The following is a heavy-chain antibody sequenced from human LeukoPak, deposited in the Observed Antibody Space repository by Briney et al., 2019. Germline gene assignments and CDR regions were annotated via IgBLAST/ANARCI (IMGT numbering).Heavy chain of an antibody. CDR3: ARDARGYSHGYPNYYYYGMDV. CDR2: ISAYNGNT. J-gene: IGHJ6*02. Sequence: ASVKVSCKASGYTFTSYGISWVRQAPGQGLEWMGWISAYNGNTNYAQKLQGRVTMTTDTSTGTAYMELRSLRSDDTAVYYCARDARGYSHGYPNYYYYGMDVWGQGTTVTVSS. CDR1: GYTFTSYG. V-gene: IGHV1-18*01. D-gene: IGHD5-18*01.